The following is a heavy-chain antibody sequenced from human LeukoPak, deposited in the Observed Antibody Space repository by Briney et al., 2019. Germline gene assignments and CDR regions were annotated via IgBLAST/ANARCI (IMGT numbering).Heavy chain of an antibody. CDR1: GFAFSSSA. J-gene: IGHJ4*02. CDR2: ISNNGGYT. CDR3: AKQLGYCSDGSCYFPY. V-gene: IGHV3-23*01. D-gene: IGHD2-15*01. Sequence: GGSLRLSCAASGFAFSSSATSWVRQAPGKGLEWVSAISNNGGYTYYADSVQGRFTISRDNSKSTLCLQMNSLRAEDTAVYYCAKQLGYCSDGSCYFPYWGQGTLVTVSS.